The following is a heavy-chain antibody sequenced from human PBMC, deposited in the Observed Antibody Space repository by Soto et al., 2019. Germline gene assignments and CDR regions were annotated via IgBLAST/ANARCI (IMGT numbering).Heavy chain of an antibody. D-gene: IGHD2-21*02. Sequence: SVKVSCKASGGTFSSYAISWVRQAPGQGLEWMGGIIPIFGTANYAQKFQGRVTITADESTSTAYMELSSLRSEDTAVYYCARVQGPCGGDCYPYYYYGMDVWGQGTTVTVSS. V-gene: IGHV1-69*13. J-gene: IGHJ6*02. CDR3: ARVQGPCGGDCYPYYYYGMDV. CDR1: GGTFSSYA. CDR2: IIPIFGTA.